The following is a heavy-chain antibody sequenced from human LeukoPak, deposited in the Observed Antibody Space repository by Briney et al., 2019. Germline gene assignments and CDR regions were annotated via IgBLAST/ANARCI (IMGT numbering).Heavy chain of an antibody. V-gene: IGHV4-34*01. Sequence: PSETLSLTCAVYGGSFSDSYWTWIRQPPGKGLEWIGEINHSGGTDYNPSLKSRVTMSIDTSKNQFSLNLSSVTAADTAVYYCARGQFWSGYSIWGQGTLVTVSS. CDR3: ARGQFWSGYSI. CDR2: INHSGGT. J-gene: IGHJ4*02. CDR1: GGSFSDSY. D-gene: IGHD3-3*02.